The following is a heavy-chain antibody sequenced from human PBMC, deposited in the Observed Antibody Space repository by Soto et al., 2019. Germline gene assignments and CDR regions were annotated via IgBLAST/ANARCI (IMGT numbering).Heavy chain of an antibody. D-gene: IGHD6-19*01. Sequence: EVQLLESGGGLVQPGGSLRLSCAASGFTFSSYAMNWVRQAPGKGLEWVSAISGSGGSTYYADSVKGRFTISRDNSKNTLYLQRISLRADDTAVYYCGSRSSGWYFDYWGQGTLVTVSS. CDR1: GFTFSSYA. V-gene: IGHV3-23*01. J-gene: IGHJ4*02. CDR3: GSRSSGWYFDY. CDR2: ISGSGGST.